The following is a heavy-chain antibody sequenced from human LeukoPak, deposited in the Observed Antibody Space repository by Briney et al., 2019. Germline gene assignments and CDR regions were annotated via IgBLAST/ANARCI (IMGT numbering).Heavy chain of an antibody. Sequence: KTGGSLRLSCAASGLTFSDYYMSWIRQAPGKGLEWVSYISSSSSYTNYADSVKGRFTISRDNAKNSLYLQMNSLRAEDTAVYYCARGVAAAGTPFDYWGQGTLVTVSS. CDR2: ISSSSSYT. CDR1: GLTFSDYY. D-gene: IGHD6-13*01. CDR3: ARGVAAAGTPFDY. J-gene: IGHJ4*02. V-gene: IGHV3-11*06.